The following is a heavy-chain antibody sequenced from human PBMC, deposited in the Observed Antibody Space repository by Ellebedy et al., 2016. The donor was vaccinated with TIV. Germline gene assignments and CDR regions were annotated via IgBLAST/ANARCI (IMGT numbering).Heavy chain of an antibody. V-gene: IGHV1-46*01. CDR1: RYTFTSYY. Sequence: ASVKVSXKASRYTFTSYYMHWVRQAPGQGLEWMGIINPSGGSTSYAQKFQGRVTMTRDTSTSTVYMELSSLRSEDTAVYYCARVRKDHYYYYGMDVWGQGTTVTVSS. J-gene: IGHJ6*02. CDR3: ARVRKDHYYYYGMDV. CDR2: INPSGGST. D-gene: IGHD1-14*01.